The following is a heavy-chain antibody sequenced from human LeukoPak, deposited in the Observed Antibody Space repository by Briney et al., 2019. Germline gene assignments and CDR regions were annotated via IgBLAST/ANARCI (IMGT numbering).Heavy chain of an antibody. CDR2: ISANGGAT. CDR3: VKGQEFLEYIYDF. CDR1: GLTYNRFT. D-gene: IGHD3-3*01. J-gene: IGHJ4*02. V-gene: IGHV3-23*01. Sequence: GGSLRLSCAVSGLTYNRFTMSWVRQAPGKGLEWVSTISANGGATYFGDSVQGRFIISRDNSKSTLYLQMNSLRAEDTAVYFCVKGQEFLEYIYDFWGQGTLVTVSS.